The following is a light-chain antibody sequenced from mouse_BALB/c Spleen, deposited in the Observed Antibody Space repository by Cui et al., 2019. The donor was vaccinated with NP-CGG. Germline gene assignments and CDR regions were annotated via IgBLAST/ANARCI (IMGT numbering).Light chain of an antibody. CDR3: ALWYSNHWV. V-gene: IGLV1*01. Sequence: QAVVTQESAPTTSPGETVTLTCRPSTGPITTSNYANWVQEKPDHLFTGLIGGTNNRAPGVPARFSGSLIGDKAALTITGAQTEDEAIYFCALWYSNHWVFGGGTKLTVL. CDR1: TGPITTSNY. CDR2: GTN. J-gene: IGLJ1*01.